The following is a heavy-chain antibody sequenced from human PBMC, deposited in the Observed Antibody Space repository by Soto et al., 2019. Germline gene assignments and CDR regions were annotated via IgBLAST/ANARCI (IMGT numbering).Heavy chain of an antibody. D-gene: IGHD2-15*01. CDR3: GRIMIGATPPRDFDL. CDR2: IYNSAST. V-gene: IGHV4-39*01. J-gene: IGHJ4*02. CDR1: GGSVNSTYYN. Sequence: SETLSLTCTVSGGSVNSTYYNWGWIRQPPGKGLEWIGSIYNSASTYYNPSLKSRVTISVDTSRNQFSLNLNSVTAADTPMYYCGRIMIGATPPRDFDLWGEGASVTISS.